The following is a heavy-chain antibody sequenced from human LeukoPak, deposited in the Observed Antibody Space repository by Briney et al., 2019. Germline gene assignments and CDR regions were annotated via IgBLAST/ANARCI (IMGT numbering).Heavy chain of an antibody. Sequence: TSDTLSLTCAVSGYSISSNNWWGWIRQPPGEGLEWIGYIYYSGTTYYNPSLKSRVTMPIDTSKNQLSLKVSSVTAVDTALYYCARHYCSTTSCYVDYWGQGTLVTVSS. CDR2: IYYSGTT. V-gene: IGHV4-28*01. J-gene: IGHJ4*02. CDR3: ARHYCSTTSCYVDY. D-gene: IGHD2-2*01. CDR1: GYSISSNNW.